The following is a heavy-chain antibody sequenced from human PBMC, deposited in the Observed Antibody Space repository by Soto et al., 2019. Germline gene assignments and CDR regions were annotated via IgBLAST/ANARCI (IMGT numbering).Heavy chain of an antibody. Sequence: LRLSCVASEFTFSDYYMSWIRQAPGKGLEWVSYISGNSGHTNYADSVKGRFTISRDNAKSSLYLQMNTLRAEDTAVYYCARGGYYYNRSGYYHNFDHWGQGTLVTVSS. D-gene: IGHD3-22*01. J-gene: IGHJ4*02. CDR3: ARGGYYYNRSGYYHNFDH. CDR2: ISGNSGHT. V-gene: IGHV3-11*06. CDR1: EFTFSDYY.